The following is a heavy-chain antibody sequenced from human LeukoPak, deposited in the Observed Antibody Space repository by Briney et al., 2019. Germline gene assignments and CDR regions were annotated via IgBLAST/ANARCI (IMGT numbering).Heavy chain of an antibody. J-gene: IGHJ4*02. CDR1: GYTFTSYD. CDR3: ARLGTDKTVDWELSFDY. CDR2: MNPNSGNT. D-gene: IGHD1-7*01. V-gene: IGHV1-8*03. Sequence: GASVKVSCKASGYTFTSYDINWVRQATGQGPEWMGWMNPNSGNTGYAQKFQGRVTITRNTSISTAYMELSSLRSEDTAVYYCARLGTDKTVDWELSFDYWGQGTLVTVSS.